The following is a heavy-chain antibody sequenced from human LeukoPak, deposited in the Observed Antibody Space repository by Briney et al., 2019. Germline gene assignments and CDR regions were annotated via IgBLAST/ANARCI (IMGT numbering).Heavy chain of an antibody. CDR1: GGSISSYY. V-gene: IGHV4-4*07. J-gene: IGHJ4*02. CDR3: ARELRRSGSYYGEIGY. Sequence: SETLSLTCTVSGGSISSYYWSWIRQPAGKGLEWIGRIYTSGSSNYNPSLKSRVTMSVDTSKNQFSLKLSSVTAADTAVYYCARELRRSGSYYGEIGYWGQGTLVTVSS. D-gene: IGHD1-26*01. CDR2: IYTSGSS.